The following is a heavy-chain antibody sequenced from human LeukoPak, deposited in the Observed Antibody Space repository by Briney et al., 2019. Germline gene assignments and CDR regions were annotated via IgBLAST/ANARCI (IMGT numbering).Heavy chain of an antibody. Sequence: SETLSLTCTVSGGSISRYYWSWIRQPPGQGLEWIGYIYYSGSTYYNPSLKSRVTISVDTSKNQFSRKLSSVTAADTAVYYCAREFVRLGYFDYWGQGTLVTVSS. D-gene: IGHD1-26*01. CDR3: AREFVRLGYFDY. J-gene: IGHJ4*02. V-gene: IGHV4-59*12. CDR2: IYYSGST. CDR1: GGSISRYY.